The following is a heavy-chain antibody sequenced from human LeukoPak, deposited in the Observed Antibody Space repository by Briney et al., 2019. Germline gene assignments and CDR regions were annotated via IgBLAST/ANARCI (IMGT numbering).Heavy chain of an antibody. CDR2: TYYRSKWYN. CDR3: ARGKKDSGSYYPHPFDY. D-gene: IGHD1-26*01. Sequence: SQTLSLTCAISGDSVSSNNAAWNWIRQSPSRGLEWLGRTYYRSKWYNDYVVSVKSRITINPDTSKNQFSLQLNSVTPEDTAVYYCARGKKDSGSYYPHPFDYWGQGTLVTVSS. V-gene: IGHV6-1*01. CDR1: GDSVSSNNAA. J-gene: IGHJ4*02.